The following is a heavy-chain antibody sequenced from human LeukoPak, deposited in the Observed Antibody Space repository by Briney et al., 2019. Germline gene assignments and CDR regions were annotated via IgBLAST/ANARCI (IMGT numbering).Heavy chain of an antibody. CDR3: ARRACSGDSCLDY. Sequence: ASVKISCKGSGFSLTTYAIDWVRQTPGKGLEWMGIIYLGDSDTRYSPSFQGQVTITGDKSINTAYVQWSNLKASDTAMYYCARRACSGDSCLDYWGQGTLVTVSS. V-gene: IGHV5-51*01. D-gene: IGHD2-15*01. CDR1: GFSLTTYA. J-gene: IGHJ4*02. CDR2: IYLGDSDT.